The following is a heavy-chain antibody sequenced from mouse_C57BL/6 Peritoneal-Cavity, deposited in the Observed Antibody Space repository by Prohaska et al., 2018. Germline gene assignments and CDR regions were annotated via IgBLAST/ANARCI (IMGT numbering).Heavy chain of an antibody. CDR2: INSDGSAL. J-gene: IGHJ1*03. CDR3: IRYDCNYWYIDV. V-gene: IGHV11-2*01. Sequence: EVQLLETGGGLVQPGGSRGLSCEGSGFTFSGFWMSWVRQTPGTTLEWLGDINSDGSALNYAPPIKDRVTIFRDNDKSTVYLQMSNVRSEGTATYWCIRYDCNYWYIDVWGTGTTVTVAS. CDR1: GFTFSGFW. D-gene: IGHD2-4*01.